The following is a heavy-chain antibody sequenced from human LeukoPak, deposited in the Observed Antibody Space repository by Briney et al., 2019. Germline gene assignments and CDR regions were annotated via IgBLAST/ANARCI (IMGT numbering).Heavy chain of an antibody. CDR1: GGSISSSSYY. V-gene: IGHV4-39*01. Sequence: SETLSLTCTVSGGSISSSSYYWGWIRQPPGKGLEWIGSIYYSGSTYYNPSLKSRVTISVDTSKNQFSLKLSSVTAADTAVYYCARRVSSSWYIVGYFDYWGQGTLVTVSS. CDR3: ARRVSSSWYIVGYFDY. D-gene: IGHD6-13*01. J-gene: IGHJ4*02. CDR2: IYYSGST.